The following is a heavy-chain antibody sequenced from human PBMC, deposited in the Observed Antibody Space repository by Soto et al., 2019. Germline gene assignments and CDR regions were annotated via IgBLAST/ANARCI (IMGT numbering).Heavy chain of an antibody. V-gene: IGHV1-69*13. Sequence: GASVKVSCKASGGTFSSYAISWVRQAPGQGLEWMGGIIPIFGTANYAQKFQGRVTITADESTSTAYMELSSLRSEDTAVYYCARAPYGANSEGYYYYGMDVWGQGTTVTVSS. CDR1: GGTFSSYA. J-gene: IGHJ6*02. CDR2: IIPIFGTA. D-gene: IGHD4-17*01. CDR3: ARAPYGANSEGYYYYGMDV.